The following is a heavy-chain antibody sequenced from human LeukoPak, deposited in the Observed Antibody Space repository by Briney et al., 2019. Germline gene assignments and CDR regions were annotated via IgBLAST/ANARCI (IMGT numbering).Heavy chain of an antibody. CDR3: ATTNYYDISGYDY. D-gene: IGHD3-22*01. J-gene: IGHJ4*02. Sequence: GGSLRLSCAASGFTFSSYEMNWVRQAPGKGLEWVSYISSSGNTIYYADSVKGRFTISRDNAKNSLYLQMNSLRAKDTAPYYCATTNYYDISGYDYWGQGTLVTVSS. V-gene: IGHV3-48*03. CDR2: ISSSGNTI. CDR1: GFTFSSYE.